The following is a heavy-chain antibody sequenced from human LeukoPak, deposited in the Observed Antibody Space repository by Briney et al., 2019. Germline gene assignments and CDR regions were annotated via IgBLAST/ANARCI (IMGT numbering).Heavy chain of an antibody. D-gene: IGHD3-3*01. CDR3: ARSLRFLEWFPSYYYYGMDV. CDR1: GYTFTSYD. J-gene: IGHJ6*02. CDR2: MNPNSGNT. V-gene: IGHV1-8*01. Sequence: GASVKVSCKASGYTFTSYDINWVRQATGQGLEWMGWMNPNSGNTGYAQKFQGRVTMTRNTSISTAYMELSSLRSEDTAVYYCARSLRFLEWFPSYYYYGMDVWGQGTTVTVSS.